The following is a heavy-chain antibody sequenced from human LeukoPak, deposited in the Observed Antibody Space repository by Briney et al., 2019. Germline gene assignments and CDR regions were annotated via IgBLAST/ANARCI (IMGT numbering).Heavy chain of an antibody. Sequence: PSETLSLTCAVYGGSFSGYYWSWIRQPPGKGLEWIGEINHSGSTNYNPSLKSRVTISVDTSKNQFSLKLSSVTAADTAVYYCARVALKGLPSLIRWFDPWGQGTLVTVSS. CDR2: INHSGST. CDR3: ARVALKGLPSLIRWFDP. J-gene: IGHJ5*02. CDR1: GGSFSGYY. D-gene: IGHD3/OR15-3a*01. V-gene: IGHV4-34*01.